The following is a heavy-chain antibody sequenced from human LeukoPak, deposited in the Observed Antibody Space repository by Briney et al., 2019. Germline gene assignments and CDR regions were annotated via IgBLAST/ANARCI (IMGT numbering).Heavy chain of an antibody. CDR3: ARGGVRENRVYYGMDV. D-gene: IGHD1-14*01. Sequence: PSETLSLTCAVYGGSFSGYYWSWIRQPPGKGLEWIGEINHSGSTNYNPSLKSRVTISVDTSKNQFSLKLRSVTAADTAVYYCARGGVRENRVYYGMDVWGQGTTVTVSS. CDR2: INHSGST. CDR1: GGSFSGYY. J-gene: IGHJ6*02. V-gene: IGHV4-34*01.